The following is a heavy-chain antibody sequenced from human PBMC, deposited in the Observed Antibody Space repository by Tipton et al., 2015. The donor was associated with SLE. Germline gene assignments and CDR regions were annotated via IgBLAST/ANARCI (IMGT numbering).Heavy chain of an antibody. D-gene: IGHD5-18*01. CDR3: THSTDYYYMDV. V-gene: IGHV4-31*02. J-gene: IGHJ6*03. CDR2: IYYSGNT. Sequence: GLVKPSQNLSLTCTVSGASVTSGGYYWSWSRQFPGKGLEWIGHIYYSGNTHYNSSLKSRLTISVDTSKNQFSLKLTSVTPADTAVYYCTHSTDYYYMDVWGEGTTVTVSS. CDR1: GASVTSGGYY.